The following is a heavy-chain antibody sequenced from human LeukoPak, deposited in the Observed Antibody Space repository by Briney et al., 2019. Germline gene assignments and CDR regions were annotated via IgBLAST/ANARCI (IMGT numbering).Heavy chain of an antibody. J-gene: IGHJ3*02. CDR3: SRWNFAFDI. D-gene: IGHD1-7*01. Sequence: PGGSLRLSCAASTFTFGDYYMGWVRQAPGKGLEWVAYIEQLGNAKSYIDSVKGRFTISRDNAKSSLYLQMDSLRAEDTAVYYCSRWNFAFDIWGQGTMVTVSS. CDR1: TFTFGDYY. V-gene: IGHV3-7*01. CDR2: IEQLGNAK.